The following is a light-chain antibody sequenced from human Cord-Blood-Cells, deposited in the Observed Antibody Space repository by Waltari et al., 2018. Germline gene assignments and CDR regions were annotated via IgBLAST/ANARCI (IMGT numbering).Light chain of an antibody. Sequence: IVLTQSPGTLSLSPGERATLSCRASQSVSSSYLAWYQQKTGQAPRLLSYGASSRATGIPDRCSGSVSGTDFTLTISRLEPEDFAVYYCQQYGSSPPYTFGQGTKLEIK. CDR2: GAS. CDR1: QSVSSSY. V-gene: IGKV3-20*01. J-gene: IGKJ2*01. CDR3: QQYGSSPPYT.